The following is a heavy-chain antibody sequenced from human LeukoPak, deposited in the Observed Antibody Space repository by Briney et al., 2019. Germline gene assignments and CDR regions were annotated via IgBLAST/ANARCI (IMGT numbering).Heavy chain of an antibody. CDR2: INHSGVT. CDR1: GGSFSGHY. D-gene: IGHD1-26*01. CDR3: ARSSSRIVGTSYYHYYAMDV. Sequence: PSETLSLTCAVYGGSFSGHYWSWTRQPPGKGLEWIGEINHSGVTNYTPSLKSRVTVSVDTSKNQFSLRLSSVTAADTAVYYCARSSSRIVGTSYYHYYAMDVWGQGTTVTVSS. J-gene: IGHJ6*02. V-gene: IGHV4-34*01.